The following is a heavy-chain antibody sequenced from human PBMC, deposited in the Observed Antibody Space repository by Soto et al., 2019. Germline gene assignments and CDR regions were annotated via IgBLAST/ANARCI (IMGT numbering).Heavy chain of an antibody. D-gene: IGHD2-15*01. CDR1: GCTFSSYA. V-gene: IGHV1-69*06. Sequence: SVKVSCKASGCTFSSYAISWVRQAPGQGLEWMGGIIPIFGTANYAQKFQGRVTITADKSTSTAYMALSSLRSEDTAVYYCESSEIVVVVAASQGAFDIWGQGIMVTVSS. CDR2: IIPIFGTA. J-gene: IGHJ3*02. CDR3: ESSEIVVVVAASQGAFDI.